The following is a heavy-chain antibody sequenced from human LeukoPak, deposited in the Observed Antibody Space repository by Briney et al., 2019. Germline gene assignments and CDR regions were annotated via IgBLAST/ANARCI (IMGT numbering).Heavy chain of an antibody. Sequence: PSETLSLTCTVSGGSISSYYWGWIRQPPGKGLEWIGSIYYSGSTYYNPSLKSRVTISVDTSKNQFSLKLSSVTAADTAVYYCAREDLLLWFGELSYMDVWGKGTTVTVSS. CDR2: IYYSGST. J-gene: IGHJ6*03. CDR1: GGSISSYY. D-gene: IGHD3-10*01. V-gene: IGHV4-39*07. CDR3: AREDLLLWFGELSYMDV.